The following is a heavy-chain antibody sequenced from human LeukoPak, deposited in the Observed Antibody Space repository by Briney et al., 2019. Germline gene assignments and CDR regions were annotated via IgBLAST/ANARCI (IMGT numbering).Heavy chain of an antibody. CDR1: GGTSSSYA. V-gene: IGHV1-69*05. D-gene: IGHD6-13*01. J-gene: IGHJ4*02. CDR3: ARDSSSWLNGPFDY. CDR2: IIPIFGTA. Sequence: SVKVSCKASGGTSSSYAISWVRQAPGQGLEWMGRIIPIFGTANYAQKFQGRVTITTDESTSTAYMELSSLRSEDTAVYYCARDSSSWLNGPFDYWGQGTLVTVSS.